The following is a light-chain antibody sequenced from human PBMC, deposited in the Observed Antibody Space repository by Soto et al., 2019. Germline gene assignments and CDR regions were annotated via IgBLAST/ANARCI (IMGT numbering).Light chain of an antibody. Sequence: EIVLTQSPGTLSLSPGERATLSCRASQSVSSSYLAWYQQKPGQTPRVLIYGASSRATGIPDRLSGSGSGTDFTLTISRLEPEDFAVYYCQQYGSSPLFGQGTKVDIK. CDR2: GAS. J-gene: IGKJ1*01. CDR3: QQYGSSPL. CDR1: QSVSSSY. V-gene: IGKV3-20*01.